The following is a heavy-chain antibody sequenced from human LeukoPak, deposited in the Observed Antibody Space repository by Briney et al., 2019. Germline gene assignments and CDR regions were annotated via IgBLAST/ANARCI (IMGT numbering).Heavy chain of an antibody. CDR1: GGSFSGYY. CDR3: ANYGYRGFFDY. D-gene: IGHD5-24*01. CDR2: INHSGST. J-gene: IGHJ4*02. V-gene: IGHV4-34*01. Sequence: SETLSLTCAVYGGSFSGYYWSWIRQPPGKGLEWIGEINHSGSTNYNPSLKSRVTISVDTSKNQFSLTLTSVTAADTAVYYCANYGYRGFFDYWGQGTLVTVSS.